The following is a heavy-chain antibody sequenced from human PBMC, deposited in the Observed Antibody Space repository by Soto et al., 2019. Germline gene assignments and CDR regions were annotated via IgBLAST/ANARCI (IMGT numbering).Heavy chain of an antibody. J-gene: IGHJ3*02. V-gene: IGHV3-13*01. CDR1: GFTFSSYD. D-gene: IGHD2-15*01. CDR2: IGTAGDT. CDR3: ARLRYCSGGSCPAGAFDI. Sequence: GGSLRLSCAASGFTFSSYDMHWVRQATGKGLEWVSAIGTAGDTYYPGSVKGRFTISRENAKNSLYLQMNSLRAGDTAVYYCARLRYCSGGSCPAGAFDIWGQGTMVTV.